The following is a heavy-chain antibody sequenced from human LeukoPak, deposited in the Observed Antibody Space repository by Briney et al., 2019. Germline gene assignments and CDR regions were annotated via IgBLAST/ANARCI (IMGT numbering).Heavy chain of an antibody. J-gene: IGHJ4*02. CDR3: AHRRSGYDWNHGDFDY. CDR1: GFSLTTRPLG. V-gene: IGHV2-5*02. CDR2: IYWDEDK. Sequence: SGPTLVKPTQTLTLTCSFSGFSLTTRPLGVGWIRQPPGKALEWLAVIYWDEDKRYNPSLRTRLTVTTATSKNQVVLIMTNMDPVDTATYYCAHRRSGYDWNHGDFDYWGQGTLVTVSS. D-gene: IGHD3-22*01.